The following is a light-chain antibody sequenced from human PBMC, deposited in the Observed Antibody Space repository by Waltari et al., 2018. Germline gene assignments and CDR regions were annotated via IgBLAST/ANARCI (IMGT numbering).Light chain of an antibody. CDR3: QQYYSFPQT. Sequence: DIVMTQSPGSLAVSLGERATINCRSSQSVLYNSDNKNYLAWYPQKPGQPPELLLYWASTRESGVPGRFSGSGSGTAFTLTINSLQAEDVAVYYCQQYYSFPQTFGQGTKVGIK. J-gene: IGKJ1*01. CDR1: QSVLYNSDNKNY. CDR2: WAS. V-gene: IGKV4-1*01.